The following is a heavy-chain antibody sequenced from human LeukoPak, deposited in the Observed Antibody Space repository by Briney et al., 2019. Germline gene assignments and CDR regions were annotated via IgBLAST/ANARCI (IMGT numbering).Heavy chain of an antibody. D-gene: IGHD3-22*01. J-gene: IGHJ4*02. CDR1: GFTFSSYG. CDR3: AKDLTYYYGSSGYYV. Sequence: GRSLRLSCAASGFTFSSYGMHWVRQAPGKGLEWVAVISYDGSNKYYADSVKGRFTISRDNSKNMLYLQMNSLGAEDTAVYYCAKDLTYYYGSSGYYVWGQGTLVTVSS. V-gene: IGHV3-30*18. CDR2: ISYDGSNK.